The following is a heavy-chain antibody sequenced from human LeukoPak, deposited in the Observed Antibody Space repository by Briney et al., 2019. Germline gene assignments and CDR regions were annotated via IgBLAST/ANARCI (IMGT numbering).Heavy chain of an antibody. CDR1: GFTFSSYW. J-gene: IGHJ6*03. CDR3: ARGRVVAGRGCYMDV. Sequence: GGSLRLSCAASGFTFSSYWMHWVRQAPGKGLVWVSRINTDGSSTTYADSVKGRFTISRDSAKNTLYLQMNSLRAEDTAVYYCARGRVVAGRGCYMDVWGKGTTVTVSS. V-gene: IGHV3-74*01. D-gene: IGHD3-3*01. CDR2: INTDGSST.